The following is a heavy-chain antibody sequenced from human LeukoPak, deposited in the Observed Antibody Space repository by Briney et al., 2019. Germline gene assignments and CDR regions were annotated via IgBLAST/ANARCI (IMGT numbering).Heavy chain of an antibody. CDR3: ARVGDYGDYLDNYYYYYGMDV. CDR1: GGSISSYY. V-gene: IGHV4-4*07. CDR2: IYTSGST. J-gene: IGHJ6*02. Sequence: PSETLSLTCTVSGGSISSYYWSWIRQPAGKGLEWLGRIYTSGSTNYNPSLKSRVTMSVDTSKHQFSLTLSSVTAADTAVYYCARVGDYGDYLDNYYYYYGMDVWGQGTTVTVSS. D-gene: IGHD4-17*01.